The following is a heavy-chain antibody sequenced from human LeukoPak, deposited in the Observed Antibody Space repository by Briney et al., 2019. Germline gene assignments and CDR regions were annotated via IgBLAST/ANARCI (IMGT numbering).Heavy chain of an antibody. CDR3: AKDQGYGDLHPFDY. D-gene: IGHD4-17*01. V-gene: IGHV3-23*01. J-gene: IGHJ4*02. CDR2: ISGSGGST. CDR1: GFTFSSYA. Sequence: GGSLRLSCAASGFTFSSYAMSWVRQAPGKGLEWVSAISGSGGSTYYADSVKGRFTISRDNSKNTLYLQMNSLRAEDTAVNYCAKDQGYGDLHPFDYWGQGTLVTVSS.